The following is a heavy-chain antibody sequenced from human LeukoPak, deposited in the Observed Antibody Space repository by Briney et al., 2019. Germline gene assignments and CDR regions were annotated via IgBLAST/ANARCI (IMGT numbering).Heavy chain of an antibody. CDR1: GFTFSSYG. D-gene: IGHD2-15*01. CDR2: IWYDGSNK. CDR3: ARNYLGYCSGGSCQAEYYFDY. Sequence: GRSLRLSCAASGFTFSSYGMHWVRQAPGKGLEWVAVIWYDGSNKYYADSVKGRFTISRDNSKNTLYLQMNSLRAEDTAVYYCARNYLGYCSGGSCQAEYYFDYWGQGTLVTVSS. V-gene: IGHV3-33*01. J-gene: IGHJ4*02.